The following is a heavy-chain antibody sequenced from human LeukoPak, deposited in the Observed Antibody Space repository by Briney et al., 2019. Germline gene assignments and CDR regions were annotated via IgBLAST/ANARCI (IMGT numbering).Heavy chain of an antibody. Sequence: SQTLSLTCSVSGDSITNINYYWGWIRQPPGKGLEWIATVYYTATTYSNPSLKSRVTISVDSSKNEVSLKVTSVTAADTAVYYCARDPVAGTGTDTWGQGTLVTVSS. CDR1: GDSITNINYY. V-gene: IGHV4-39*07. J-gene: IGHJ5*02. CDR3: ARDPVAGTGTDT. D-gene: IGHD6-13*01. CDR2: VYYTATT.